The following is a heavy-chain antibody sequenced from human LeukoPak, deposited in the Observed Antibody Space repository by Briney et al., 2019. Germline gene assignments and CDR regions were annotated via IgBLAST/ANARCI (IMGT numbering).Heavy chain of an antibody. D-gene: IGHD3-10*01. Sequence: GGSLRLSCAASGFSFSDYSINWVRQAPGKGLEWVSFISSGSSTIDYSDSVKGRFTISRDDAKNSVYLQMNSLRAEDTAVYYCARDLPGYYGSGSPTHWGQGTLVTVSS. CDR3: ARDLPGYYGSGSPTH. J-gene: IGHJ4*02. CDR1: GFSFSDYS. CDR2: ISSGSSTI. V-gene: IGHV3-48*01.